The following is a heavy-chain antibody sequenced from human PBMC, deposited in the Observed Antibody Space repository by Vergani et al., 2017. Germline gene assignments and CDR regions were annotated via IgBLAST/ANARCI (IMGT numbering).Heavy chain of an antibody. Sequence: QVQLVQSGAEVKKPGASVKVSCKASGYTFTSYGISWVRQAPGQGLEWRGWISAYNGNTNYAQKLQGRVTMTTDTSTSTAYMELRSLRSDDTAVYYCARVRSHYDILTGYGDWFDPWGQGTLVTVSS. CDR3: ARVRSHYDILTGYGDWFDP. CDR1: GYTFTSYG. CDR2: ISAYNGNT. D-gene: IGHD3-9*01. J-gene: IGHJ5*02. V-gene: IGHV1-18*01.